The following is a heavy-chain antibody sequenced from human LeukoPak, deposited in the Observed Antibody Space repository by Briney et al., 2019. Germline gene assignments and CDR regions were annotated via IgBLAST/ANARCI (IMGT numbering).Heavy chain of an antibody. CDR1: GYTFTGYY. CDR3: ARALTGYSSSWRGNWFDP. J-gene: IGHJ5*02. CDR2: INPNSGGT. V-gene: IGHV1-2*04. D-gene: IGHD6-13*01. Sequence: ASVKVSCKASGYTFTGYYMHWVRQAPGQGLEWMGWINPNSGGTNYAQKFRGWVTMTRDTSISTAYMELSRLRSDDTAVYYCARALTGYSSSWRGNWFDPWGQGTLVTVSS.